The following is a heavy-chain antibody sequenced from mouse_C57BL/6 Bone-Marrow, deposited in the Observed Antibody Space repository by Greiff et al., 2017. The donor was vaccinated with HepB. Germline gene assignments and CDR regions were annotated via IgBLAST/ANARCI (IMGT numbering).Heavy chain of an antibody. Sequence: VQLQQSGPGLVAPSQSLSITCTVSGFSLTSYAISWVRQPPGKGLEWLGVIWTGGGTNYNSALKSRLSISKDNSKSQVFLKMNSLQTDDTARYYCASGWLLRYWYCDVWGTGTTVTVSS. J-gene: IGHJ1*03. CDR1: GFSLTSYA. CDR3: ASGWLLRYWYCDV. CDR2: IWTGGGT. V-gene: IGHV2-9-1*01. D-gene: IGHD2-3*01.